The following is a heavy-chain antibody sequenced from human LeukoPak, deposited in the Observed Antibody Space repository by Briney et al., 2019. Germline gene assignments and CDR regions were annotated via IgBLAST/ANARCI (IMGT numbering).Heavy chain of an antibody. J-gene: IGHJ4*02. CDR1: GGSISSGGYS. CDR2: ISYSGST. CDR3: AKMSTAEVCFDY. D-gene: IGHD5-24*01. Sequence: PSETLSLTCTVSGGSISSGGYSWSWIRQPPGKGLEWIGYISYSGSTYYNPSLKSRVTMSLDTPKNQFSLKLSSVTAADTAVYYCAKMSTAEVCFDYWGQGTLVTVSS. V-gene: IGHV4-30-4*07.